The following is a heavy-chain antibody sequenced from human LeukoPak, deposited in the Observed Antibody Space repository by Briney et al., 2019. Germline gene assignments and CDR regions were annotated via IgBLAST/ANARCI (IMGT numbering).Heavy chain of an antibody. Sequence: PGGSLRLSCAASGFTFSSHWMSWVRQAPGKGLEWVSAISGSGGSTYYADSVKGRFTISRDNSKNTLYLQMNSLRGEDTAVYYCARDGYSGSYYRLYYFFMDVWGKGTTVTVSS. CDR1: GFTFSSHW. D-gene: IGHD1-26*01. CDR3: ARDGYSGSYYRLYYFFMDV. V-gene: IGHV3-23*01. J-gene: IGHJ6*03. CDR2: ISGSGGST.